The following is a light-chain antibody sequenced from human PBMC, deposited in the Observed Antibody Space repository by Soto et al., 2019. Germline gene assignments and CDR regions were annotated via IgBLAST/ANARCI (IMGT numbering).Light chain of an antibody. Sequence: IGVTLSPATLSLSKGERATLSCRASQSVSSSLAWYQQKPGQAPRLLIYDASNRATGIPARFSGSGSGTDFTLTISRLEPEDIAVYYCQQYGSSGTFGQGTKV. CDR1: QSVSSS. J-gene: IGKJ1*01. V-gene: IGKV3-20*01. CDR2: DAS. CDR3: QQYGSSGT.